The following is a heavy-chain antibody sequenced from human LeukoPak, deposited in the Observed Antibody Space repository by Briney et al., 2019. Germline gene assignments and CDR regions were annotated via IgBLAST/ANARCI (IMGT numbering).Heavy chain of an antibody. CDR3: AKSGGYQGYFDY. CDR2: ISGSGGST. J-gene: IGHJ4*02. Sequence: ETLSLTCAVYGGSFSGYYWSWIRQAPGKGLEWVSAISGSGGSTYYADSVKGRFTISRDNSKNTLYLQMNSLRAEDTAVYYCAKSGGYQGYFDYWGQGTLVTVSS. D-gene: IGHD3-16*01. CDR1: GGSFSGYY. V-gene: IGHV3-23*01.